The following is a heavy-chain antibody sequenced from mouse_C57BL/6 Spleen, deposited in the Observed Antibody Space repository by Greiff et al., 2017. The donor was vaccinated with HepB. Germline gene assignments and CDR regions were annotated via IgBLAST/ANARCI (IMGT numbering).Heavy chain of an antibody. CDR1: GYSITSGYY. CDR2: IRYDGSN. V-gene: IGHV3-6*01. J-gene: IGHJ2*01. Sequence: EVQLMESGPGLVKPSQSLSLTCSVTGYSITSGYYWYWIRQFPGNQLECMGYIRYDGSNNYNPSLKNPNSITRDTSKNQFFLKLKSVTTEDTATYYCARGGLHYYGSSYFDYWGQGTTLTVSS. CDR3: ARGGLHYYGSSYFDY. D-gene: IGHD1-1*01.